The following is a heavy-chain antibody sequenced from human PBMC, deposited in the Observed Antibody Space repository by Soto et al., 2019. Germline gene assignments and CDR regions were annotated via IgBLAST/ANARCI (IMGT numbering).Heavy chain of an antibody. J-gene: IGHJ6*02. Sequence: ASVKVSCKDSGYTFTGYYMHWVRQAPGQGLEWMGWINPNSGGTNYAQKFQGWVTMTRDTSISTAYMELSRLRSDDTAVYYCARDKVVLVPAAYYYYGMDVWGQGTTVTVSS. V-gene: IGHV1-2*04. CDR1: GYTFTGYY. D-gene: IGHD2-2*01. CDR2: INPNSGGT. CDR3: ARDKVVLVPAAYYYYGMDV.